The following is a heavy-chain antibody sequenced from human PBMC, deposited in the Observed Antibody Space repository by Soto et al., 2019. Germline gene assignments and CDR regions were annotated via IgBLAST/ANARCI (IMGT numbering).Heavy chain of an antibody. D-gene: IGHD4-17*01. CDR1: GFTFDDYA. V-gene: IGHV3-9*01. CDR3: AKDRADYGDATGAFDI. CDR2: ISWNSGSI. J-gene: IGHJ3*02. Sequence: DVQLVESGGGLVQPGRSLRLSCAASGFTFDDYAMHWVRQAPGKGLEWVSGISWNSGSIGYADSVKGRFTISRDNAKNSLYLQMNSLRAEDTALYYCAKDRADYGDATGAFDIWGQGTMVTVSS.